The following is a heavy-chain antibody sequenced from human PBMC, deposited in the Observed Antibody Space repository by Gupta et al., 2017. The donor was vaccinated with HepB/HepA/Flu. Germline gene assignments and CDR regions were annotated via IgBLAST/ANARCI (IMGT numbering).Heavy chain of an antibody. V-gene: IGHV3-30*18. J-gene: IGHJ4*02. CDR3: AKDKLLYYYDSSGYCED. Sequence: QVQLVESGGGVVQPGRSLRLSCAASGFPFSSYGMHWVRQAPGKGLEWVAVISYDGSNKYYADSVKGRVTISRDNSKNTLYLQMNSRRAEDTAVYYCAKDKLLYYYDSSGYCEDWGQGTLVTVSS. D-gene: IGHD3-22*01. CDR2: ISYDGSNK. CDR1: GFPFSSYG.